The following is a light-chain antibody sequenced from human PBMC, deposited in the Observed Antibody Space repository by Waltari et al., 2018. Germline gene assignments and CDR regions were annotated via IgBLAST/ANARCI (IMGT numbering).Light chain of an antibody. CDR3: QQYNSPKT. Sequence: IFLMQSPDSLSLSPGERATLSCRASQSVRRGFLAWYQQKPGLPPRLLIYGASTRATGIPDRFSASGSGTDFTLTISRLEPEDFAVYYCQQYNSPKTFGQGTKLEIK. J-gene: IGKJ2*01. V-gene: IGKV3-20*01. CDR2: GAS. CDR1: QSVRRGF.